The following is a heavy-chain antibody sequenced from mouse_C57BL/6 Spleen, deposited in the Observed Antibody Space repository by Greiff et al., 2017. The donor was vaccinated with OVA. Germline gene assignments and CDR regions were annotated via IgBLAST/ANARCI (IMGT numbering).Heavy chain of an antibody. D-gene: IGHD1-1*01. Sequence: EVKLLESGPGLVKPSQSLSLTCSVTGYSITSGYYWNWIRQLPGNKLEWMGFISYDGSNNYNPSLKNRISITRDTSKNQFFLKLNAVTTEDTATNYCEKGTTDYAMDYWGQGTSVTVSS. J-gene: IGHJ4*01. CDR1: GYSITSGYY. V-gene: IGHV3-6*01. CDR2: ISYDGSN. CDR3: EKGTTDYAMDY.